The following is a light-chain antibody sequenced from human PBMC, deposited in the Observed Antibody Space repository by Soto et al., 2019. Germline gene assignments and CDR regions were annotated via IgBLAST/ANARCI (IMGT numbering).Light chain of an antibody. V-gene: IGLV2-14*01. J-gene: IGLJ2*01. CDR3: SSYTSSSTLVL. CDR1: SSDVGGYNN. Sequence: QSALTQPASVSGSPGLSVTISCTGTSSDVGGYNNVSWYQQYPGKAPKLMIYDVSKRPSGVSNRLSASKSANTASLVISGLQAEDEANYYCSSYTSSSTLVLFGGGTKLTVL. CDR2: DVS.